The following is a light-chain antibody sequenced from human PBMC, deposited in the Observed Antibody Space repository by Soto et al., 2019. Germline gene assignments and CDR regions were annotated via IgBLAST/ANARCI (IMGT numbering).Light chain of an antibody. CDR2: DAS. Sequence: DIQMTQSPPTLSASVGDRVTITCRASQSISSWLAWYQQKPGKAPKLLIYDASSLESGVPSRFSGSGSGTEFTLTISSLQPDDFATYYCQQYNSYSYTFGQGTK. CDR1: QSISSW. J-gene: IGKJ2*01. CDR3: QQYNSYSYT. V-gene: IGKV1-5*01.